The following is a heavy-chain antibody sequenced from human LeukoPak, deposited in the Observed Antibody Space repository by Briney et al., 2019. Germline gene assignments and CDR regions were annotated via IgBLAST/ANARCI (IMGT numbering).Heavy chain of an antibody. CDR3: ARHSWPGYSSGWIHPYYFDY. Sequence: SETLSLTYAVSGYSISSGYYWGWIRQPPGKGLEWIGSIYHSGSTYYNPSLKSRVTISVDTSKNQFSLKLSSVTAADTAVYYCARHSWPGYSSGWIHPYYFDYWGQGTLVTVSS. V-gene: IGHV4-38-2*01. CDR1: GYSISSGYY. D-gene: IGHD6-19*01. CDR2: IYHSGST. J-gene: IGHJ4*02.